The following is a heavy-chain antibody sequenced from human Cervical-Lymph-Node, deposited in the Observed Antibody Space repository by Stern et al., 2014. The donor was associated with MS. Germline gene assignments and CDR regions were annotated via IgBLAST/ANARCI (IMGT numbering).Heavy chain of an antibody. CDR2: ISYDGSSR. V-gene: IGHV3-30-3*01. J-gene: IGHJ6*02. D-gene: IGHD4-11*01. Sequence: VQLVESGGGVVQPGRSLRLSCAASEFTFSTYTMHWVRQAPGKGLEWVAVISYDGSSRYYADSVKGRFTISRDNSKNTLYLQMNSLRAEDTAVFYRARDQFPATVTTHLYGMDVWGQGTTVTVSS. CDR1: EFTFSTYT. CDR3: ARDQFPATVTTHLYGMDV.